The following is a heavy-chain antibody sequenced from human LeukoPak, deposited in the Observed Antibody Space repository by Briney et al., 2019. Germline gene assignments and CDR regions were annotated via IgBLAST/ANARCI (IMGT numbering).Heavy chain of an antibody. D-gene: IGHD2-15*01. V-gene: IGHV4-31*03. CDR1: GGSVSSTDYY. Sequence: SETLSLTCTVSGGSVSSTDYYWSWIRQRPGQGLEWIGYMHSSGSTFYNPSLKSRVTISVDTSKNQFSLKLTSVTAADTAVYYCARALKRIVVVVAARLVPLDYWGQGTLVTVSS. CDR3: ARALKRIVVVVAARLVPLDY. J-gene: IGHJ4*02. CDR2: MHSSGST.